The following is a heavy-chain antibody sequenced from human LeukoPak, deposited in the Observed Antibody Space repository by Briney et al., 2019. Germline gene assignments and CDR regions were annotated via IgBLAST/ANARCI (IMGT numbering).Heavy chain of an antibody. V-gene: IGHV3-7*04. D-gene: IGHD5-24*01. Sequence: PGGSLRLSCVASGFPFSSYWMTWVRQAPGKGLEWVANIKQDGSKKSYVYSVKGRFTISRDNAKNSLYLQMNSLRAEDTAIYYCTRVGYIDEGIDYWGQGTLVTVSS. CDR1: GFPFSSYW. CDR2: IKQDGSKK. J-gene: IGHJ4*02. CDR3: TRVGYIDEGIDY.